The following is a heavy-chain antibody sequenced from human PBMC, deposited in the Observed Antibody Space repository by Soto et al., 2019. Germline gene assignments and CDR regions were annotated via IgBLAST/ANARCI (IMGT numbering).Heavy chain of an antibody. CDR1: GFTFSSYG. J-gene: IGHJ4*02. CDR2: ISYDGSNK. Sequence: PGESLKISCAASGFTFSSYGMHWVRQAPGKGLEWVAVISYDGSNKYYADSVKGRFTISRDNSKNTLYLQMNSLRAEDTAVYYCAKMHYLRYFDWLQNELVDYWGQGTLVTVSS. CDR3: AKMHYLRYFDWLQNELVDY. D-gene: IGHD3-9*01. V-gene: IGHV3-30*18.